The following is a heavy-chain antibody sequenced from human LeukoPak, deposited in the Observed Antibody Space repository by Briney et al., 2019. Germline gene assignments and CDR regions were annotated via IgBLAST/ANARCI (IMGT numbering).Heavy chain of an antibody. D-gene: IGHD2-2*01. Sequence: ASVKVSCKASGYTFTGYYMHWVRQAPGQGLEWMGWINPNSGGTNYAQKFQGRVTMTRDTSISTAYMELSRLRSDDTAVYYCARLNPPCSSTSCHGYGDYGTGLDPWGQGTLVTVSS. CDR1: GYTFTGYY. CDR2: INPNSGGT. V-gene: IGHV1-2*02. J-gene: IGHJ5*02. CDR3: ARLNPPCSSTSCHGYGDYGTGLDP.